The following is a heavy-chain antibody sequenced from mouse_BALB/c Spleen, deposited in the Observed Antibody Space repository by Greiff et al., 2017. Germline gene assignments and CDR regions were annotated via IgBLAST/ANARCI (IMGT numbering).Heavy chain of an antibody. Sequence: QVQLQQSGPELVKPGASVRISCKASGYTFTSYYIHWVKQRPGQGLEWIGVISTYYGDASYNQKFKGKATMTVDKSSSTAYMELARLTSEDSAIYYCARGYYGSPPWFAYWGQGTLVTVSA. V-gene: IGHV1-67*01. D-gene: IGHD1-1*01. CDR2: ISTYYGDA. CDR3: ARGYYGSPPWFAY. CDR1: GYTFTSYY. J-gene: IGHJ3*01.